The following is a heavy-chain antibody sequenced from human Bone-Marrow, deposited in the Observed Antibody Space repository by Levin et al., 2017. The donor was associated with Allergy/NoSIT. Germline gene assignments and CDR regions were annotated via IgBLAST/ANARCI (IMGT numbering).Heavy chain of an antibody. Sequence: VASVKVSCAASGFTFSSYALTWVRQAPGKGLEWVSTISASGGRTNYADSVKGRFTISRDNSENKVYLQMNSLTAEDSALYYCAKDRLGVVARYGMDVWGQGTTVTVSS. D-gene: IGHD3-3*01. CDR1: GFTFSSYA. J-gene: IGHJ6*02. V-gene: IGHV3-23*01. CDR2: ISASGGRT. CDR3: AKDRLGVVARYGMDV.